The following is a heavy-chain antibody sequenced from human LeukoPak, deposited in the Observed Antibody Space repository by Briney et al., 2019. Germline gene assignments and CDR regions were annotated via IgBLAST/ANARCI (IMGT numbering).Heavy chain of an antibody. Sequence: GGSLRLSCAASGFTFSSYSMNWVRQAPGKGLEWVSYISGRDSTIYYADSVKGRFTISRDNARNSLYLQMNSLRVEDTAVYYCTRDGIPPPLWGQGTLVTVSS. J-gene: IGHJ4*02. CDR2: ISGRDSTI. CDR1: GFTFSSYS. CDR3: TRDGIPPPL. D-gene: IGHD5-18*01. V-gene: IGHV3-48*04.